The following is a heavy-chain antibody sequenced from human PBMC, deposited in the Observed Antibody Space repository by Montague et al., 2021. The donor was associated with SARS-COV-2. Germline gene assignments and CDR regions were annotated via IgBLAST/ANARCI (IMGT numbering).Heavy chain of an antibody. CDR1: GGSISSYY. CDR3: AREGILWFGDLGTYYYGMDV. D-gene: IGHD3-10*01. J-gene: IGHJ6*02. Sequence: SETLSLTCTVSGGSISSYYWSWIRQPPGKGLEWIGYIYYSGSTNYNPSLKSRVTMSVDTSKNQFSLKLIPVTAADTAVYYCAREGILWFGDLGTYYYGMDVWGQGTTVTVSS. V-gene: IGHV4-59*01. CDR2: IYYSGST.